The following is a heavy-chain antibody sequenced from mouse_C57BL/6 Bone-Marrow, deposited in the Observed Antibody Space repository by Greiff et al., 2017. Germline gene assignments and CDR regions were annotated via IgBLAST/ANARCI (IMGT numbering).Heavy chain of an antibody. CDR2: INPSNGGT. J-gene: IGHJ4*01. D-gene: IGHD2-2*01. V-gene: IGHV1-53*01. CDR1: GYTFTSYW. Sequence: QVQLQQPGTELVKPGASVKLSCKASGYTFTSYWMNWVKQRHGQSLEWIGNINPSNGGTNYNEKFKSKATLTVDKSYSTSYMQLSSLTSEDSAVYYCARVMVTHASDYWGQGTSVTVSS. CDR3: ARVMVTHASDY.